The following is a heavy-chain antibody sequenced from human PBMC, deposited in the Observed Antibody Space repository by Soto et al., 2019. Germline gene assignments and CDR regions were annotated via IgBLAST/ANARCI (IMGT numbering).Heavy chain of an antibody. CDR2: ISSSSSTI. CDR1: GFTFSSYS. D-gene: IGHD3-22*01. CDR3: ARDLAAPWLLLPHAGHYYYGMDV. Sequence: PGGSLRLSCAASGFTFSSYSMNWVRQAPGKGLEWVSHISSSSSTIYYADSAKGRFTISRDNAKNSLYLQMNSLRDEDTAVYYCARDLAAPWLLLPHAGHYYYGMDVWGQGTTVTVSS. J-gene: IGHJ6*02. V-gene: IGHV3-48*02.